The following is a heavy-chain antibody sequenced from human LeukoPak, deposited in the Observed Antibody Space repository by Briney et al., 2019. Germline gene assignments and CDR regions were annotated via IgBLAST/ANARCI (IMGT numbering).Heavy chain of an antibody. CDR1: GFTFSSYG. D-gene: IGHD4-17*01. V-gene: IGHV3-33*01. CDR2: IWYDGSNK. J-gene: IGHJ4*02. CDR3: ARDRSDYGATDYFDY. Sequence: PGRSLRLSCAASGFTFSSYGMHWVRQALGRGLEWVAVIWYDGSNKYYADSVKGRFTISRDNSKNTLYLQMNSLRAEDTAVYYCARDRSDYGATDYFDYWGQGTLVTVSS.